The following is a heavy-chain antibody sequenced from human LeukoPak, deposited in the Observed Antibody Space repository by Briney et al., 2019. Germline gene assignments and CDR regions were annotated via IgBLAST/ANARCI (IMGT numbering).Heavy chain of an antibody. CDR2: IYTSGST. CDR3: ARGSGVGYGDYEGFDY. Sequence: SSETLSLTCTVSGGSISSYYWSRIRQPAGKGLEWIGRIYTSGSTNYNPSLKSRVTMSVDTSKNQFSLKLSSVTAADTAVYYCARGSGVGYGDYEGFDYWGQGTLVTVSS. V-gene: IGHV4-4*07. D-gene: IGHD4-17*01. J-gene: IGHJ4*02. CDR1: GGSISSYY.